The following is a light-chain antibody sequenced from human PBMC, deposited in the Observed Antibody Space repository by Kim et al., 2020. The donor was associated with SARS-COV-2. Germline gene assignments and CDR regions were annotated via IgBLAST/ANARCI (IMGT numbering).Light chain of an antibody. CDR3: QQYGT. Sequence: TLYQSPGERANLSCRASQSVSSRYLAWDQQKPGQAHRLISYGASSRATCIPDRFSGSGSGTDFTLTISRLEPEDFAVYYWQQYGTFGQGTKVEIK. CDR1: QSVSSRY. V-gene: IGKV3-20*01. CDR2: GAS. J-gene: IGKJ1*01.